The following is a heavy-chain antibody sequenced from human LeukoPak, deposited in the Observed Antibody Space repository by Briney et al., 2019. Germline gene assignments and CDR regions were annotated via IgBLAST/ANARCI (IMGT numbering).Heavy chain of an antibody. D-gene: IGHD3-3*01. Sequence: AGGSLRLSCAASGFTFSSYSMNWVRQAPGKGLEWVSSISSSSSYIYYADSVKGRFTISRDNAKNSLYLQMNSLRAEDTAVYYCWGGDFGVVIASDYWGQGTLVTVSS. J-gene: IGHJ4*02. V-gene: IGHV3-21*01. CDR1: GFTFSSYS. CDR2: ISSSSSYI. CDR3: WGGDFGVVIASDY.